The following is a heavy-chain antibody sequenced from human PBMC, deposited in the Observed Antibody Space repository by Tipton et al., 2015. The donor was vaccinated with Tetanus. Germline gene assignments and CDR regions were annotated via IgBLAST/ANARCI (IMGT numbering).Heavy chain of an antibody. J-gene: IGHJ3*02. D-gene: IGHD5-18*01. CDR3: ARERLYGGYSSNAFDI. V-gene: IGHV5-51*01. CDR2: IFPDDSDT. CDR1: GYNFASYW. Sequence: VQLVQSGAEVKEPGESLKISCQGSGYNFASYWIGWVRQMPGKGLEWMGTIFPDDSDTRYSPSFQGHVTFSAEKSISTAYLQWGGLKASDTAVYFCARERLYGGYSSNAFDIWGQGTMVTVSS.